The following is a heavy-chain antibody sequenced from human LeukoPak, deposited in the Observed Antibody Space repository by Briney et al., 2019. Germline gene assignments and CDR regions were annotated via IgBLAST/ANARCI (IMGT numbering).Heavy chain of an antibody. V-gene: IGHV4-31*03. CDR1: GGSISSGGYY. D-gene: IGHD3-9*01. J-gene: IGHJ5*02. CDR2: IYYSGST. CDR3: ARDMTDWWFDP. Sequence: SQTLSLTCTVSGGSISSGGYYWSWIRQHPGKGLEWIGYIYYSGSTHYNPSLKSRVTISVDTSKNQFSLKLSSVTAADTAVYYCARDMTDWWFDPWGQGTLVTVSS.